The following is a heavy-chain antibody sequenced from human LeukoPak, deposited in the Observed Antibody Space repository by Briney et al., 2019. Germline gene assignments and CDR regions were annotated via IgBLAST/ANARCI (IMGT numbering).Heavy chain of an antibody. CDR2: IWYDGSNK. J-gene: IGHJ4*02. D-gene: IGHD5-24*01. CDR1: GFTFSSYG. CDR3: AKDEKVTIYYSDH. V-gene: IGHV3-33*06. Sequence: GRSLRLSCAASGFTFSSYGMHWVRQAPGKGLEWVAVIWYDGSNKYYADSVKGRFTISRDNSKNTLYLEMNSLRVEDTAEYYCAKDEKVTIYYSDHWGQGTLVTVSS.